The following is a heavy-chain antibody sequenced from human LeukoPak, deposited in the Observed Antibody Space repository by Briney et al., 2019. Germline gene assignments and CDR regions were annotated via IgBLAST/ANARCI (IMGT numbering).Heavy chain of an antibody. D-gene: IGHD3-3*01. CDR1: GGTFSSYA. V-gene: IGHV1-69*13. J-gene: IGHJ4*02. CDR2: IIPLFGTA. Sequence: SVKVSCKASGGTFSSYAISWVRQAPGQGLEWMGGIIPLFGTANYAQKFLGRVIITADESTSTTHMYLSSLKSEDTAVYYCATDLGYDFWSGYYTDYWGQGTLVTVSS. CDR3: ATDLGYDFWSGYYTDY.